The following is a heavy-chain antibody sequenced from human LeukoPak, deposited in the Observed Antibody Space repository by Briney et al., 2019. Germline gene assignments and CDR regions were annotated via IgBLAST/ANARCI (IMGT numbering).Heavy chain of an antibody. Sequence: PSETLSLTCTVSGGSISSYYWTWIRQPPGKGLGLEWIGYIYYSGGTNHNPSLKSRVTISVDTSKNQFSLKLSSVTAADTAVYYCATKSGYSSSWYSYFQHWGQGTLVTVSS. CDR1: GGSISSYY. CDR2: IYYSGGT. D-gene: IGHD6-13*01. J-gene: IGHJ1*01. V-gene: IGHV4-59*12. CDR3: ATKSGYSSSWYSYFQH.